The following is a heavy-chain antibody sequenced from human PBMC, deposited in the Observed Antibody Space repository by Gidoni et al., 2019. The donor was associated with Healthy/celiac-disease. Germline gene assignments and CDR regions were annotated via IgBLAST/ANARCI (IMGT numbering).Heavy chain of an antibody. D-gene: IGHD3-16*01. CDR2: ISAYNGNT. CDR3: ARVGALLSPVGAFDI. J-gene: IGHJ3*02. CDR1: GYTFTSDG. V-gene: IGHV1-18*01. Sequence: QVQLVQSGAEVKKPGASVKVSCKASGYTFTSDGISWVRQAPGQGLEWMGWISAYNGNTNYAQKLQGRVTMTTDTSTSTDYMELRSLRSDDTAVYYCARVGALLSPVGAFDIWGQGTMVTVSS.